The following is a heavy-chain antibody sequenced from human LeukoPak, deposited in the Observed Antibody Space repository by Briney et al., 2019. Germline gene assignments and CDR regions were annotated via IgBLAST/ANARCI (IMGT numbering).Heavy chain of an antibody. D-gene: IGHD3-22*01. V-gene: IGHV4-39*01. CDR3: ARRPPGYYVSSGYWARYYYYYYGMDV. CDR1: GGSISSNSYY. J-gene: IGHJ6*02. CDR2: IYYSGST. Sequence: PSETLSLTCTVSGGSISSNSYYWGWIRQPPGKGLEWIGSIYYSGSTYNNPSLKSRVTISVDTSKNQFSLKLSTVTAADTAVYYCARRPPGYYVSSGYWARYYYYYYGMDVWGQGTTVTVSS.